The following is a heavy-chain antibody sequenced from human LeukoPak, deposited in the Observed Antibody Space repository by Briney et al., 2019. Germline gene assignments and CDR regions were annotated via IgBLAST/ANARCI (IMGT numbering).Heavy chain of an antibody. D-gene: IGHD7-27*01. CDR3: TRNWGSDNWFDP. Sequence: GGSLRLSCAASGFTVSSNYMTWARQAPGKGLEWVSVIYSGGSTYYADSVKGRFTISRDNSKNTLYLQMNSLRAEDTAVYYCTRNWGSDNWFDPWGQGTLVTVSS. J-gene: IGHJ5*02. V-gene: IGHV3-53*01. CDR1: GFTVSSNY. CDR2: IYSGGST.